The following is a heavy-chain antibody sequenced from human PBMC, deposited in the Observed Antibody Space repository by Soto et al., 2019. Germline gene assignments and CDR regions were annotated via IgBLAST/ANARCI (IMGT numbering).Heavy chain of an antibody. D-gene: IGHD3-3*01. V-gene: IGHV1-69*06. Sequence: QERLVQSGAEVRKPGSSVKVSCKVTGGTSTRYAINWVRQAPGQGLEWMGGIVPMFGTSKYAQKFQGRVTIAADTSTNITYMELRSLRPEDTAVYYCYRGSEYDFWSGYLWGQGTLVSVSS. CDR1: GGTSTRYA. CDR2: IVPMFGTS. CDR3: YRGSEYDFWSGYL. J-gene: IGHJ4*02.